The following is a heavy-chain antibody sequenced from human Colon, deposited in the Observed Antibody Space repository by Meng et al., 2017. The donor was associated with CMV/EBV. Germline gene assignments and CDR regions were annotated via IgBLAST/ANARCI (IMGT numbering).Heavy chain of an antibody. Sequence: GESLKISCAASGFPVSANYMAWFRQAPGRGLEWVSIIYSGSTTTLYADSVRGRFTISRDNANSSVYLHMTTLRAEDTAVYYCVRDSSGYYYFDFWGQGTLVTVSS. CDR2: IYSGSTTT. CDR3: VRDSSGYYYFDF. D-gene: IGHD3-22*01. V-gene: IGHV3-53*01. J-gene: IGHJ4*02. CDR1: GFPVSANY.